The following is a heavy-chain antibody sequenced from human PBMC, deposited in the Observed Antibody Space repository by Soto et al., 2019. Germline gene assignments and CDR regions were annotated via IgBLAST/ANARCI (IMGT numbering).Heavy chain of an antibody. D-gene: IGHD1-20*01. CDR1: GDSISKSGHY. J-gene: IGHJ5*02. Sequence: SETLSLTCTVSGDSISKSGHYWGWIRQPPGKALEWIGGIDYRGSTLYNPSLRGRITMSIDTSKKFFSLKLTSVSASDTALYYCTRLLTPCDTPGPSWFGPWGQGTLVTVSS. CDR3: TRLLTPCDTPGPSWFGP. CDR2: IDYRGST. V-gene: IGHV4-39*02.